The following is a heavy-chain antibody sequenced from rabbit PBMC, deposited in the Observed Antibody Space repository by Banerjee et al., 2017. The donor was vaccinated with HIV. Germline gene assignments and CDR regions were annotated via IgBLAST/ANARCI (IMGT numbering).Heavy chain of an antibody. CDR2: IDPVFGST. CDR3: VREVAGKFGL. Sequence: ASRFDFNSGGVSWVRQAPGKGLEWIGYIDPVFGSTYYASWVNGRFTISSHNAQNTLYLQLDSLTTADTATYFCVREVAGKFGLWGQGTLVTVS. V-gene: IGHV1S7*01. J-gene: IGHJ3*01. CDR1: RFDFNSGG. D-gene: IGHD4-1*01.